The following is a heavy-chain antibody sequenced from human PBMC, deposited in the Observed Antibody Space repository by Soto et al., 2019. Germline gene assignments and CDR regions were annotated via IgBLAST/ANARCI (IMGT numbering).Heavy chain of an antibody. Sequence: QVQLQESGPGLVKPSETLSLTCTVSGGSISSYYWSWIRQPPGKGLEWIGYIYYSGSTNYNPSLKSRVXKSXDXFKNQFSLKLSSVTAADTAVYYCALQGGVVDNWFDPWGQGTLVTVSS. D-gene: IGHD3-3*01. CDR3: ALQGGVVDNWFDP. V-gene: IGHV4-59*01. CDR1: GGSISSYY. J-gene: IGHJ5*02. CDR2: IYYSGST.